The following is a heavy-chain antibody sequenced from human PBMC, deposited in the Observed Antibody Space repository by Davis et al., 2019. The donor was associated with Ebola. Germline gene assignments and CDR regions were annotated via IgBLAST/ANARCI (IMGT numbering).Heavy chain of an antibody. CDR1: GFTLSSHG. D-gene: IGHD5-12*01. Sequence: GESLKTPCAASGFTLSSHGMHWVRQAPGKGLEWVAVISYDGSNKYYADSVKGRFTISRDNSKNTLYLQMNSLRAEDTAVYYCAKSEDIYSGYDSPDYWGQGTLVTVSS. V-gene: IGHV3-30*18. CDR2: ISYDGSNK. J-gene: IGHJ4*02. CDR3: AKSEDIYSGYDSPDY.